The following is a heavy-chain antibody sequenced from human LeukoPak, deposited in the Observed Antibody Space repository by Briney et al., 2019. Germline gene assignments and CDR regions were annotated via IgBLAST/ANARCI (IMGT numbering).Heavy chain of an antibody. V-gene: IGHV2-5*02. CDR2: IYWDDEK. J-gene: IGHJ4*02. CDR1: GFSLTTSGVG. Sequence: SGPTLVKPTQTLTLTCTFSGFSLTTSGVGVGWIRQPPGKALEGLALIYWDDEKRYSPSLRTRITITKDTSKSQVVLTMTNMDPVDTATYYCAHLYFYNAAGYSRAFDYWGQGTLVTVSS. D-gene: IGHD2-15*01. CDR3: AHLYFYNAAGYSRAFDY.